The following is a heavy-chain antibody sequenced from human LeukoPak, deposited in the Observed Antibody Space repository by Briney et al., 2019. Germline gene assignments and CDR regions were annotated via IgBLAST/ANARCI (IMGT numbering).Heavy chain of an antibody. CDR1: GFTFSSYW. V-gene: IGHV3-7*01. D-gene: IGHD3-3*01. CDR2: IKQDGSEK. CDR3: ASQYDFWSGTSDFDY. Sequence: PGGSLRLSCAASGFTFSSYWMSWVRQAPGKGLEWVANIKQDGSEKYYVDSVKGRFTISRDSAKNSLYLQMNSLRAEDTAVYYCASQYDFWSGTSDFDYWGQGTLVTVSS. J-gene: IGHJ4*02.